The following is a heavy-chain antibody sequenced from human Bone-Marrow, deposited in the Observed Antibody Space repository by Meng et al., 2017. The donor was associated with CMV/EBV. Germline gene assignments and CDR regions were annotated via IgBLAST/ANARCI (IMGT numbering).Heavy chain of an antibody. D-gene: IGHD2-8*01. V-gene: IGHV1-2*02. CDR3: ARDYGYCTNGVCLTHHYFDY. CDR1: GYTFTGYY. Sequence: ASVKVSCKASGYTFTGYYMLWVRQAPGQGLEWMGWINPNSDGTNYAQKFQGRVTMTRDTSISTAYMELSRLRSDDTAVYYCARDYGYCTNGVCLTHHYFDYWGQGTLVTVSS. CDR2: INPNSDGT. J-gene: IGHJ4*02.